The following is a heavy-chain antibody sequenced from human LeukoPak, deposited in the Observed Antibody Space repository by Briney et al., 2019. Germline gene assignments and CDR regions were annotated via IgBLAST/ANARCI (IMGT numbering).Heavy chain of an antibody. J-gene: IGHJ5*02. CDR1: GYIFTNYY. D-gene: IGHD3-22*01. V-gene: IGHV1-46*01. CDR2: INPSGDNR. CDR3: ARGVHVRKYDSNDNCFDP. Sequence: VASVKVSCKASGYIFTNYYIHWVRQAPGQGLEWMGIINPSGDNRNYAQKFQGRVTVTRDISTSTVYMELSSLRSEDTAVYYCARGVHVRKYDSNDNCFDPWGQGILVTVSS.